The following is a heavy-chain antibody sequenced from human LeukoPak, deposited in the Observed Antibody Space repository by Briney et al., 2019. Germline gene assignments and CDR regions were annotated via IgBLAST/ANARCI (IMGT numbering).Heavy chain of an antibody. CDR1: GFTFRNDW. CDR3: ARDPSPSSTGSSFDALAM. D-gene: IGHD4-11*01. J-gene: IGHJ3*02. Sequence: GGSLRLSCAPSGFTFRNDWVTWVRQAQGKGLEWVANINQDGSKKNYVDSVKGRFTISRDNTENSLFLQINSLTVDATAIYYSARDPSPSSTGSSFDALAMWGQGTWVTVSS. V-gene: IGHV3-7*01. CDR2: INQDGSKK.